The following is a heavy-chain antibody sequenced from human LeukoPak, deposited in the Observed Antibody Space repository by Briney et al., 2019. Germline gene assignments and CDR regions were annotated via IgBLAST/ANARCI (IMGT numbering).Heavy chain of an antibody. D-gene: IGHD3-3*01. CDR1: GGSFSSYS. CDR3: ARDFTRGGSYYDFWSGTSLGFDP. V-gene: IGHV4-4*07. Sequence: AETLSLTCAVSGGSFSSYSWSWIRQPAGKGLEWIGCIYTSGSNNYYPSLKSRVTMSVDTSKNQFSLKLSSVTAADTAVYYCARDFTRGGSYYDFWSGTSLGFDPWGQGTLVTVSS. J-gene: IGHJ5*02. CDR2: IYTSGSN.